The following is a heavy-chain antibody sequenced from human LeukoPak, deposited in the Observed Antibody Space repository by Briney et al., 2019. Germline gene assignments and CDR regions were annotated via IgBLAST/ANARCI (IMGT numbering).Heavy chain of an antibody. CDR3: ARVGDSSGWFGY. D-gene: IGHD6-19*01. CDR2: IKQDGSEK. Sequence: PGGSLRLSCAASGFMFSSYWMTWVRQAPGKGLEWVANIKQDGSEKYYMSSVRGRFTISRDNAKNSLYLQMNNVRAEDTAVYYCARVGDSSGWFGYWGQGTLVTVSS. J-gene: IGHJ4*02. CDR1: GFMFSSYW. V-gene: IGHV3-7*03.